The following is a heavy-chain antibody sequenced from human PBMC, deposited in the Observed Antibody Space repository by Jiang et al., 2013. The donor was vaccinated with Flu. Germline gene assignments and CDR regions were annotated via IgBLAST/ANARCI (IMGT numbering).Heavy chain of an antibody. Sequence: PGLVKPSETLSLTCTVSGGSISSYYWSWIRQPPGKGLEWIGYIYYSGSTNYNPSLKSRVTISVDTSKNQFSLKLSSVTAADTAVYYCARLSPYQPLHNIPFDYWGQGTLVTVSS. CDR2: IYYSGST. CDR3: ARLSPYQPLHNIPFDY. J-gene: IGHJ4*02. D-gene: IGHD2-2*01. CDR1: GGSISSYY. V-gene: IGHV4-59*08.